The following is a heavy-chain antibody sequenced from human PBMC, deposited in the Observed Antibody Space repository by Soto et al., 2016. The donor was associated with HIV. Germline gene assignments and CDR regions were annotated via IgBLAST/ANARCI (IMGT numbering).Heavy chain of an antibody. CDR3: ATDAGYSSGWEFDY. J-gene: IGHJ4*02. D-gene: IGHD6-19*01. Sequence: EVQLVESGGGLVQPGGSLRLSCAAAKFTVSSNYMTWVRQAPGKGLEWVSLIYSGGRTYYADSVRGRFTISKDSSKNTLYLQMNSLRAEDTAVYYCATDAGYSSGWEFDYWGQGTLVSVSS. CDR2: IYSGGRT. CDR1: KFTVSSNY. V-gene: IGHV3-66*01.